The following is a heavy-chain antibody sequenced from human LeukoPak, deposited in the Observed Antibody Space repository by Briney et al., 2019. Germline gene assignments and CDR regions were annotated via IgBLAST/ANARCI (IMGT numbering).Heavy chain of an antibody. CDR1: GGSISIYY. V-gene: IGHV4-59*12. J-gene: IGHJ4*02. Sequence: SETLSLTCTVYGGSISIYYWSWIRQPPGKGLEWIGYIYYSGSTNYNPSLKSRVTISVDTSKNQFSLKLSSVTAADTAVYYCAKDLRVGAQYFDCWGQGALVTVSS. CDR3: AKDLRVGAQYFDC. D-gene: IGHD1-26*01. CDR2: IYYSGST.